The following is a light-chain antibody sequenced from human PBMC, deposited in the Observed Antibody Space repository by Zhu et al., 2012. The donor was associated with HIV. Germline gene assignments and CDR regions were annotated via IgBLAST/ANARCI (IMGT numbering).Light chain of an antibody. CDR3: QHYGTSPPLT. Sequence: EIVLTQSPGTLSLFPGERATLSCRASQSVSSTDLAWYQQKPGQAPRLLIYGASNGAADIPYRFSGSGSGTDFTLTISRLEPEDFVVYYCQHYGTSPPLTFGGGTKVEMK. CDR2: GAS. J-gene: IGKJ4*01. V-gene: IGKV3-20*01. CDR1: QSVSSTD.